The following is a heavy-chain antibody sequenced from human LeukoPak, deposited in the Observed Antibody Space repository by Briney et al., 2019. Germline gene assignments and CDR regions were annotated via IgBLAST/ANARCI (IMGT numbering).Heavy chain of an antibody. D-gene: IGHD5-12*01. J-gene: IGHJ4*02. CDR1: GFTFSSYA. CDR2: ISYDGSNK. V-gene: IGHV3-30*01. CDR3: ASAGDGYDTLYYDY. Sequence: PGGSLRLSCAASGFTFSSYAMHWVRQAPGKGLEWVAVISYDGSNKYYADSVKGRFTISRDNSKNTLYLQMNSLRAEDTAVYYCASAGDGYDTLYYDYWGQGTLVTVSS.